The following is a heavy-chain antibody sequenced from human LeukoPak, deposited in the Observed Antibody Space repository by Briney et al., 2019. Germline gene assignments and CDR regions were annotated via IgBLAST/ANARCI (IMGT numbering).Heavy chain of an antibody. CDR1: GNYW. J-gene: IGHJ4*02. V-gene: IGHV3-74*01. D-gene: IGHD2/OR15-2a*01. CDR2: INSDGSWT. Sequence: SLRPSCAASGNYWMHWVRQVXGKGLVWVSHINSDGSWTSYADSVKGRFTISKDNAKNTVYLQMNSLRAEDTAVYYCVSFYETYWGRGTLVTVSS. CDR3: VSFYETY.